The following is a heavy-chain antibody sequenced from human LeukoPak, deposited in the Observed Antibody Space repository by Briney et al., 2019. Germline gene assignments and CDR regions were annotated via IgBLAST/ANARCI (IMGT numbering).Heavy chain of an antibody. CDR3: ARGVEGYCSSTSCYPYYYYYYYMDV. CDR1: DGSFSGYY. Sequence: SETLSLTCAVYDGSFSGYYWSWIRQPPGKGLEWIGEINHSGSTNYNPSLKSRVTISVDTSKNQFSLKLSSVTAADTAVNYCARGVEGYCSSTSCYPYYYYYYYMDVWGKGTTVTVSS. J-gene: IGHJ6*03. D-gene: IGHD2-2*01. V-gene: IGHV4-34*01. CDR2: INHSGST.